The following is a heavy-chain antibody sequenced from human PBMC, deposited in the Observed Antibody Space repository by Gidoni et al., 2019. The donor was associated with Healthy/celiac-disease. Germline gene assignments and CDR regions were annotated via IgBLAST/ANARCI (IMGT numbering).Heavy chain of an antibody. CDR2: ISGSGGST. CDR3: AKGGYYYDTLGAFDI. Sequence: EVRLLESGGGLLQPGGSLRLSCAASGFTFSSYAMSWVRQAPGKGLEWVSAISGSGGSTYYADSVKGRFTISRDNSKNTLYLQMNSLRAEDTAVYYCAKGGYYYDTLGAFDIWGQGTMVTVSS. V-gene: IGHV3-23*01. J-gene: IGHJ3*02. D-gene: IGHD3-22*01. CDR1: GFTFSSYA.